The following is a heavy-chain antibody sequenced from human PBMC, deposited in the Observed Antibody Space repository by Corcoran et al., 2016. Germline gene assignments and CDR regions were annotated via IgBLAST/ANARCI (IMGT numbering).Heavy chain of an antibody. D-gene: IGHD3-9*01. CDR1: GFSVSNNY. V-gene: IGHV3-53*01. J-gene: IGHJ4*02. Sequence: EVQLVESGGGLIQPGGSLRLSCAASGFSVSNNYMNWVRQAPGRGLEWVSVIYSGGSTYYADSVKGRFTISRDNYKNTLYLQMNSLRAEDTAVYYCARGIQATGSFYFDYWGQGTLVTVSS. CDR2: IYSGGST. CDR3: ARGIQATGSFYFDY.